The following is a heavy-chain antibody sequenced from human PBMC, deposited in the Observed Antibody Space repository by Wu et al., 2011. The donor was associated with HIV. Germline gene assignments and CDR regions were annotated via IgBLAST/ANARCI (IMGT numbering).Heavy chain of an antibody. CDR3: ARAVTGTRGAFDI. J-gene: IGHJ3*02. CDR1: GYTITGYY. V-gene: IGHV1-2*02. Sequence: QVQLVQSGAEVKKPGASVKVSCKASGYTITGYYIHWVRQAPGQGLEWMEWINPNSGGTNYAQKFQGRVTMTRDTSISTAYMELSSLRSDDTAVYYCARAVTGTRGAFDIWGQGTMVIVSS. CDR2: INPNSGGT. D-gene: IGHD1-7*01.